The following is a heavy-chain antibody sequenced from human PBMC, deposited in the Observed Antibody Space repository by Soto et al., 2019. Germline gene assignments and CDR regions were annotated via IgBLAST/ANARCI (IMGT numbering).Heavy chain of an antibody. CDR2: IYWDDDK. D-gene: IGHD2-2*01. CDR3: AHRRQYCSSTSCFYFDY. CDR1: GFSLSTSGVG. Sequence: GSGPTLVNPTQTLTLTCTFSGFSLSTSGVGVGWIRQPPGKALEWLALIYWDDDKRYSPSLKSRLTITKDTSKNQVVLTMTNMDPVDTATYYCAHRRQYCSSTSCFYFDYWGQGTLVTVSS. J-gene: IGHJ4*02. V-gene: IGHV2-5*02.